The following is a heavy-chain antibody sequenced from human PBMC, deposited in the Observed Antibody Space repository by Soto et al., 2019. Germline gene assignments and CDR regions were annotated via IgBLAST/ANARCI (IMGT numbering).Heavy chain of an antibody. Sequence: GGSLRLSCAASGFTFKDYWMHWVRQVPGKGLVWVSRINEDGSFASNADSVKGRFTISRDNAKNTLYLQMNSLRAEDTAVYYCASDKKQTLDIWGQATMVTVS. J-gene: IGHJ3*02. CDR1: GFTFKDYW. CDR3: ASDKKQTLDI. CDR2: INEDGSFA. V-gene: IGHV3-74*01.